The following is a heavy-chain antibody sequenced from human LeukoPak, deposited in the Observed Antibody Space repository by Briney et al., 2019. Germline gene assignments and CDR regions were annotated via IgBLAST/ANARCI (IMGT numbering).Heavy chain of an antibody. V-gene: IGHV4-30-2*01. CDR2: FSHSGST. Sequence: KPSQTLSLTCTVSGGSINSGGYYWTWIRQPPGEGLEWIAYFSHSGSTFYNPSLKSRVTISLDTSKNQFSLNLRSVTAADTAVYYCAGQNIPTPHDYWGQGTQVTVSS. CDR3: AGQNIPTPHDY. D-gene: IGHD2-2*02. J-gene: IGHJ4*02. CDR1: GGSINSGGYY.